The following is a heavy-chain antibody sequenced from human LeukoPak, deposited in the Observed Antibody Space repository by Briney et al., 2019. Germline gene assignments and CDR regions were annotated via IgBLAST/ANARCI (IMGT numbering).Heavy chain of an antibody. CDR3: ARRVGRWFGERAYYYNYMDV. Sequence: SETLSLTCTVSGGSISSSSYYWGWIRQPPGKGLEWIGSIYYSGSTYYNPSLKSRVTISVDTSKNQFSLRLSSVTAADTAVYYCARRVGRWFGERAYYYNYMDVWGKGTTVTISS. J-gene: IGHJ6*03. D-gene: IGHD3-10*01. V-gene: IGHV4-39*07. CDR1: GGSISSSSYY. CDR2: IYYSGST.